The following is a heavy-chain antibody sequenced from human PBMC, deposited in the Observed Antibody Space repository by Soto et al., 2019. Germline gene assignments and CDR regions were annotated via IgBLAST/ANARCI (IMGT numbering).Heavy chain of an antibody. Sequence: GGSLRLSCAASGFTFSSYAMHWVRQAPGKGLEWVAVISYDGSNKYYADSVKGRFTISRDNSKNTLYLQMNSLRAEDTAVYYCARDWHYYDSSGYYYGNYFDYWGQGTLVTVSS. CDR2: ISYDGSNK. CDR3: ARDWHYYDSSGYYYGNYFDY. D-gene: IGHD3-22*01. CDR1: GFTFSSYA. V-gene: IGHV3-30-3*01. J-gene: IGHJ4*02.